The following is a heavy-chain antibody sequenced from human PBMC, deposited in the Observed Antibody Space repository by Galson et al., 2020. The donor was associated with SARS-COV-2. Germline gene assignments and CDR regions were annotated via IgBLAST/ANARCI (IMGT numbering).Heavy chain of an antibody. CDR1: GFILSSYS. Sequence: GGSLRLSCAASGFILSSYSMNWVRQAPGKGLEWVSSISSTSKYIYHADSVKGRFTISRDNAKNSLYLQMNSPRAEDTAVYYCAGYSSSWYEPDYYYGMDVWGQGTTVTVSS. J-gene: IGHJ6*02. V-gene: IGHV3-21*06. CDR3: AGYSSSWYEPDYYYGMDV. D-gene: IGHD6-13*01. CDR2: ISSTSKYI.